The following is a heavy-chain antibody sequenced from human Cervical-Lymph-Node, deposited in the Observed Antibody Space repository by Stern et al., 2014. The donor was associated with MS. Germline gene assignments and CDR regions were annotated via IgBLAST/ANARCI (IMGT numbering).Heavy chain of an antibody. Sequence: QLVQSGAEVKKPGASVNVSCEGSGYSFTTHYMHWIRQAPGEGLEWVGMINPNSGTTSYARQFQGSVILTRDTSTSTIYMELTGLRSEDTALYFCTRVQRERRALDHFDPWGQGTLVTVSS. D-gene: IGHD1-1*01. CDR3: TRVQRERRALDHFDP. CDR2: INPNSGTT. V-gene: IGHV1-46*03. J-gene: IGHJ5*02. CDR1: GYSFTTHY.